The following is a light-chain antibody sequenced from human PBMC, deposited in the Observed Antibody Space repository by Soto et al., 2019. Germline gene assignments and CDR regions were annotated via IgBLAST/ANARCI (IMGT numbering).Light chain of an antibody. CDR3: QQYGSSPTWT. CDR2: GAS. Sequence: ESVLTQSPGTLSLSPGERATLSCRASQSVSSNYLAWYQQKPGQAPRLLIYGASTRATGIPDRFSGSGSGTGFTLTISRMEPEDSAVYYCQQYGSSPTWTFGHGTKVEIK. V-gene: IGKV3-20*01. J-gene: IGKJ1*01. CDR1: QSVSSNY.